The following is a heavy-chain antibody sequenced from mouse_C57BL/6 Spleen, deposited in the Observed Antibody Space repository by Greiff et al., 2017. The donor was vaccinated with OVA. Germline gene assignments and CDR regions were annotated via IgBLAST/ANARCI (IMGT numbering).Heavy chain of an antibody. V-gene: IGHV1-9*01. D-gene: IGHD1-1*01. CDR3: ARSPYYYGSSYDAMDY. Sequence: VQGVESGAELMKPGASVKLSCKATGYTFTGYWIEWVKQRPGHGLEWIGEILPGSGSTNYNEKFKGKATFTADTSSNTAYMQLSSLTTEDSAIYYCARSPYYYGSSYDAMDYWGQGTSVTVSS. CDR1: GYTFTGYW. J-gene: IGHJ4*01. CDR2: ILPGSGST.